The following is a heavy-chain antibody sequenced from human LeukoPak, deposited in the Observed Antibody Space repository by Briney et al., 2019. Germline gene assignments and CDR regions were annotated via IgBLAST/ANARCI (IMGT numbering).Heavy chain of an antibody. D-gene: IGHD6-19*01. Sequence: GESLQISCKGSGYSFTSYWIGWARQMPGKGLEWMGIIYPGDSDTRYSPSFQGQVTISADKSISTAYLQWSSLKASDTAMYYCARILVAGTAAFDYWGQGTLVTVSS. J-gene: IGHJ4*02. CDR2: IYPGDSDT. V-gene: IGHV5-51*01. CDR3: ARILVAGTAAFDY. CDR1: GYSFTSYW.